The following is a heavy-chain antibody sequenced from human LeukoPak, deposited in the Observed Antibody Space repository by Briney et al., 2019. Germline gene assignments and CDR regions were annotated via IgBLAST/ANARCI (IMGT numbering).Heavy chain of an antibody. CDR3: ARDHIRTIFGVVINDDYYYYGMDV. D-gene: IGHD3-3*01. J-gene: IGHJ6*02. CDR2: ISAYNGNT. V-gene: IGHV1-18*01. CDR1: GYTFTSYG. Sequence: GASVKVSCKASGYTFTSYGISWVRQAPGQGLEWMGWISAYNGNTNYAQKLQGRVTMTTDTSTSTAYMELRSLRSDDTAVYYCARDHIRTIFGVVINDDYYYYGMDVWGQGTTVTVSS.